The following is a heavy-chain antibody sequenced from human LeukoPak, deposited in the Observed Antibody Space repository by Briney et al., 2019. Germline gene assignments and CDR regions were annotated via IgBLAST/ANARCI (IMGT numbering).Heavy chain of an antibody. D-gene: IGHD2-21*01. V-gene: IGHV3-23*01. J-gene: IGHJ4*02. CDR2: ITTNGGAT. CDR3: AKDRGGCGPGKDYFDC. CDR1: GLTFNIYD. Sequence: PGRSLRLSCAASGLTFNIYDMNWVRQAPGKGLEWVSSITTNGGATYYADSVKGRFTISRDNSKNTLYLQMDSLRADDTAVYYCAKDRGGCGPGKDYFDCWGQGILVTVSS.